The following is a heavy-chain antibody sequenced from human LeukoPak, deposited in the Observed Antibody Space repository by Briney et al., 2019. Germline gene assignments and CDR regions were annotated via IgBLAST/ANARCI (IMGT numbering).Heavy chain of an antibody. Sequence: ASVKVSCKASGYTFTSYYMHWVRQAPGQGLEWMGIINPSGGSTSYAQKFQGRVTMTRDMSTSTVYMELSSLRSEDTAVYYCARESVGADIVVVTATLDYWGQGTLVTVSS. D-gene: IGHD2-21*02. J-gene: IGHJ4*02. V-gene: IGHV1-46*01. CDR2: INPSGGST. CDR1: GYTFTSYY. CDR3: ARESVGADIVVVTATLDY.